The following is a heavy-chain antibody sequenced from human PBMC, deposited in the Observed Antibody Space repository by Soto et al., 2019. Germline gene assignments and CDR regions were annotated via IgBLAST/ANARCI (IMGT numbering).Heavy chain of an antibody. CDR3: ARCLYSSSWGAFDI. Sequence: GGSLRLSCAASGFTVSSNYMSWVRQAPGKGLEWVSVIYSGGSTYYADSVKGRFTISRDNSKNPLYLQMNSLRAEDTAVYYCARCLYSSSWGAFDIWGQGTMVTVSS. V-gene: IGHV3-53*01. CDR2: IYSGGST. CDR1: GFTVSSNY. D-gene: IGHD6-13*01. J-gene: IGHJ3*02.